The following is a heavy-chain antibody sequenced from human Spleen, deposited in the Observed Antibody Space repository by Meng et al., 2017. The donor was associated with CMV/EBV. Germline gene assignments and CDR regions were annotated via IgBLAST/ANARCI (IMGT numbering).Heavy chain of an antibody. D-gene: IGHD6-13*01. V-gene: IGHV2-5*01. J-gene: IGHJ4*02. Sequence: SGFSLSNSGVGVGWIRQPPGKALEWLALIFWNDDKRYSPSLKNRLTITKDTSENQVVLTMTNMDPVDTATYYCARRPHSNTWYVLDYWGQGTLVTVSS. CDR1: GFSLSNSGVG. CDR2: IFWNDDK. CDR3: ARRPHSNTWYVLDY.